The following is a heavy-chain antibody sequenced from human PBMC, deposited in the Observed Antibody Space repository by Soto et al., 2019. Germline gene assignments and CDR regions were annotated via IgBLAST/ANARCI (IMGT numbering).Heavy chain of an antibody. CDR1: GYTFTSYG. D-gene: IGHD2-15*01. Sequence: ASVKVSCKASGYTFTSYGISWVRQAPGQGLEWMGWISAYNGNTNYAQKLQGRVTMTTDTSTSTAYMELRSLRSDDTAVYYSAREYCSGGSCYSDAFDIWGQGTMVTVSS. V-gene: IGHV1-18*01. CDR2: ISAYNGNT. J-gene: IGHJ3*02. CDR3: AREYCSGGSCYSDAFDI.